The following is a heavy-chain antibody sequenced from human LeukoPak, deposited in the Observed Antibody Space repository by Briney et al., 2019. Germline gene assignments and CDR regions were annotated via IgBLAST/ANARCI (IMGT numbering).Heavy chain of an antibody. CDR2: IYYSWST. V-gene: IGHV4-59*01. CDR3: ARDFGYYDSSDRYYYGMDV. CDR1: GGSISSCY. D-gene: IGHD3-22*01. Sequence: SETLSLTCTVSGGSISSCYWSWIRQPPGKGLAWIGYIYYSWSTNYNPSLESRVTISVDTSKNQFSLKLSSVTAADTAVYYCARDFGYYDSSDRYYYGMDVWGQGTTVTVSS. J-gene: IGHJ6*02.